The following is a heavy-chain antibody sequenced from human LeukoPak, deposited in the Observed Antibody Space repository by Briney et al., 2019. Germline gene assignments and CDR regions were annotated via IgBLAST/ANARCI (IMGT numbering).Heavy chain of an antibody. CDR2: INHSGST. CDR3: ARDTGYSSGWYPLGAFDI. CDR1: GGSISSGDYY. D-gene: IGHD6-19*01. V-gene: IGHV4-39*07. J-gene: IGHJ3*02. Sequence: SETLSLTCTVSGGSISSGDYYWSWIRQPPGKGLEWIGEINHSGSTNYNPSLKSRVTISVDTSKNQFSLKLSSVTAADTAVYYCARDTGYSSGWYPLGAFDIWGQGTMVTVSS.